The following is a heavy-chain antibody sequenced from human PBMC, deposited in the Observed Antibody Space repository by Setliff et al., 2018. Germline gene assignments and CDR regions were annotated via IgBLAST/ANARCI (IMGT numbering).Heavy chain of an antibody. CDR3: AKRGPFCSGGTRQYYFDY. Sequence: GGSLRLSCAASGLTFSSYAITWVRQAPGKGLEWVSMISGSAQTTYYAYSVKGRFTISRDNSKNTVYLEMNSLRAEDTAVYYCAKRGPFCSGGTRQYYFDYWGQGTLVTVSS. J-gene: IGHJ4*02. CDR1: GLTFSSYA. D-gene: IGHD2-15*01. CDR2: ISGSAQTT. V-gene: IGHV3-23*01.